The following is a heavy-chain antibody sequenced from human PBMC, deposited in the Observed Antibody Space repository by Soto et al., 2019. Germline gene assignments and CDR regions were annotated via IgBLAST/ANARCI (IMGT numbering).Heavy chain of an antibody. D-gene: IGHD3-10*01. J-gene: IGHJ4*02. CDR3: ARDRVGESAPFXY. CDR1: GFTFSSYG. Sequence: GGSLRLSCAASGFTFSSYGMHWVRQAPGKGLEWVAVIWYDGSNKYYADSVKGRFTISRDNSKNTLYLQMNSLRAEDTAVYYCARDRVGESAPFXYWGQGTLVTVSS. V-gene: IGHV3-33*01. CDR2: IWYDGSNK.